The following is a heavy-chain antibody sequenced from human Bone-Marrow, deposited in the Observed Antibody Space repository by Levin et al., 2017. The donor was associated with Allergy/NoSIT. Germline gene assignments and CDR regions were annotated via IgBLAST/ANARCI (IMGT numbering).Heavy chain of an antibody. CDR2: INPNSGGT. CDR1: GYTFTGYY. V-gene: IGHV1-2*02. CDR3: ARDREEYYDFWSGYWGRFDP. Sequence: ASVKVSCKASGYTFTGYYMHWVRQAPGQGLEWMGWINPNSGGTNYAQKFQGRVTMTRDTSISTAYMELSRLRSDDTAVYYCARDREEYYDFWSGYWGRFDPWGQGTLVTVSS. D-gene: IGHD3-3*01. J-gene: IGHJ5*02.